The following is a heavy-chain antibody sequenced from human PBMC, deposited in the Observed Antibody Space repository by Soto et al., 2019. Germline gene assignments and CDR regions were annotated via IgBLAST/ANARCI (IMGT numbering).Heavy chain of an antibody. J-gene: IGHJ4*02. CDR3: ARGHSVKRLRFLEWLSPLDY. V-gene: IGHV4-34*01. Sequence: SETLSVTCAVYGGSFSGYYWSWSRQPPGKGLEWIGEINHSGSTNYNPSLKSRVTISVDTSKNQFSLKLSSVTAADTAVYYCARGHSVKRLRFLEWLSPLDYWGQGTLVTVPS. CDR2: INHSGST. CDR1: GGSFSGYY. D-gene: IGHD3-3*01.